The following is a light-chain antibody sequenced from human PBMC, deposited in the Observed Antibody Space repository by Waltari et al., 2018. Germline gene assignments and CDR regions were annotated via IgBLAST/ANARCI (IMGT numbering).Light chain of an antibody. CDR2: GAS. CDR3: QQYGSSRT. J-gene: IGKJ2*01. CDR1: QSVSSSY. V-gene: IGKV3-20*01. Sequence: EIVSTPSPGTLSLSPGERATLSCRASQSVSSSYLAWYQQKPGQAPRLLIYGASSRATGIPDRFSGSGSGTDFTLTISRLEPEDFAVYYCQQYGSSRTFGQGTKLEIK.